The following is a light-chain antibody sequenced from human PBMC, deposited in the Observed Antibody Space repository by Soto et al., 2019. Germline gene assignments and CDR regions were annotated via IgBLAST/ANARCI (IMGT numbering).Light chain of an antibody. Sequence: EIVLTQSPATLSSSPGERATLSCRASQTVFSRLAWYQHKPGQAPRLLIYGASSRATGIPDRFSGSGSGTDFTLTISSLEPEDSAVYYCQQRNVWPPVTFGQGTRLEIK. CDR1: QTVFSR. CDR2: GAS. V-gene: IGKV3-11*01. CDR3: QQRNVWPPVT. J-gene: IGKJ5*01.